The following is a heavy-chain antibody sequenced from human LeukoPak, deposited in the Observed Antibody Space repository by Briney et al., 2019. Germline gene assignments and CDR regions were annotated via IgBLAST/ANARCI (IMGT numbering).Heavy chain of an antibody. CDR2: ISSSGSTI. CDR3: AKLTSDTMVRGVTPDY. Sequence: PGGSLRLSCAASGFTFSSYEMNWVRQAPGKGLEWVSYISSSGSTIYYADSVKGRFTISRDNAKNSLYLQMNSLRAEDTAVYYCAKLTSDTMVRGVTPDYWGQGTLVTVSS. J-gene: IGHJ4*02. V-gene: IGHV3-48*03. CDR1: GFTFSSYE. D-gene: IGHD3-10*01.